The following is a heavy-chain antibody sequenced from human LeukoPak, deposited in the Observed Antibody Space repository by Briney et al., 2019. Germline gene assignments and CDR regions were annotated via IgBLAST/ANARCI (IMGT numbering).Heavy chain of an antibody. CDR1: GGSISSGGYS. V-gene: IGHV4-30-2*01. J-gene: IGHJ4*02. CDR3: ARGSHHSGYDTFDY. D-gene: IGHD5-12*01. Sequence: TLSLTCAVSGGSISSGGYSWSWIRQPPGKGPEWIGYIYHSGSTYYNPSLKSRVTISVDRSKNQFSLKLSSVTAADTAVYYCARGSHHSGYDTFDYWGQGTLVTVSS. CDR2: IYHSGST.